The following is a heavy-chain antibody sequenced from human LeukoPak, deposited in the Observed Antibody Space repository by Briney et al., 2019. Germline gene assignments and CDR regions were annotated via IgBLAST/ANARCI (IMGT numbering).Heavy chain of an antibody. Sequence: ASVKVSCKAAAYTFTSFGISWVRQAPGQGLEWMGWISTYTGDTNYAPKLQDRVTLTTDTSTSTAYMELRSLRSDDTAVYYCARAKAWGADHHYYYMDVWGKGTTVTVSS. CDR2: ISTYTGDT. J-gene: IGHJ6*03. D-gene: IGHD3-16*01. CDR1: AYTFTSFG. CDR3: ARAKAWGADHHYYYMDV. V-gene: IGHV1-18*01.